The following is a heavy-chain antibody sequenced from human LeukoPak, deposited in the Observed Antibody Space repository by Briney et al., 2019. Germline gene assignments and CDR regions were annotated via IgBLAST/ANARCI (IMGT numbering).Heavy chain of an antibody. D-gene: IGHD7-27*01. Sequence: SQTLSLTCAISGDSFSSNSVTWNWIRQSPSRGLEWLGRTYYRSTWYNDYAVSVRGRITVNPDTSKNQFSLHLNSVTAADTAVYYCARGGPTGDLLKWGQGTLVTVSS. V-gene: IGHV6-1*01. CDR1: GDSFSSNSVT. J-gene: IGHJ4*02. CDR2: TYYRSTWYN. CDR3: ARGGPTGDLLK.